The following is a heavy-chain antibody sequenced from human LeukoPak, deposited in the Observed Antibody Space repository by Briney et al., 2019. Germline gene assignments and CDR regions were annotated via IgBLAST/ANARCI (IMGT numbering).Heavy chain of an antibody. D-gene: IGHD5-18*01. CDR2: ISSSGSTI. CDR3: ARDYRGPVDTAMVADY. CDR1: GFTFSSYE. Sequence: GGSLRLSCAASGFTFSSYEMNWVRQAPGKGLEWVSYISSSGSTIYYADSVKGRFTISRDNAENSLYLQMNSLRAEDTAVYYCARDYRGPVDTAMVADYWGQGTLVTVSS. V-gene: IGHV3-48*03. J-gene: IGHJ4*02.